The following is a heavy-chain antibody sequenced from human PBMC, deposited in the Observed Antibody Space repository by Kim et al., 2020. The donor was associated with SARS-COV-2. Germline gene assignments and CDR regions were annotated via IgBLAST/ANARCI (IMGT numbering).Heavy chain of an antibody. CDR3: ARAPFYGGNSGFYFDY. D-gene: IGHD4-17*01. J-gene: IGHJ4*02. Sequence: LKSRVTISVDTAKKQFSLKLSSVTAADTAVYYCARAPFYGGNSGFYFDYWGQGTLVTVSS. V-gene: IGHV4-34*01.